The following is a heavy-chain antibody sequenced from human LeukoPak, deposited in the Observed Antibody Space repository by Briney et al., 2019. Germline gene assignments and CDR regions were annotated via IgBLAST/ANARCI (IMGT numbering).Heavy chain of an antibody. CDR1: GGSINSGTFY. CDR3: ARRSDSGSDDGEDYFDY. J-gene: IGHJ4*02. Sequence: PSETLSLTCTVSGGSINSGTFYWGWIRQPPGKGLEWIGSMYYDGSSYYNPSLKSRVTTSVDTSKNQFSLKLTSVTAADTAVYFFARRSDSGSDDGEDYFDYWGQGTLVTVSS. V-gene: IGHV4-39*01. CDR2: MYYDGSS. D-gene: IGHD1-26*01.